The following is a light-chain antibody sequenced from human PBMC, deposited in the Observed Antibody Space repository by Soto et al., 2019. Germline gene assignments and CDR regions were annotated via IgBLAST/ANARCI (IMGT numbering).Light chain of an antibody. CDR1: SSNVGSNT. CDR2: HNN. CDR3: AAWDDSRNAVV. V-gene: IGLV1-44*01. J-gene: IGLJ2*01. Sequence: QSVLTQPPSASGTPGQRVTISCSGSSSNVGSNTVDWYQQLPGTAPKLLIYHNNQRPSGVPGRLSGSKSGTSASLAISGLQSEDEADYYCAAWDDSRNAVVFGGGTKVTVL.